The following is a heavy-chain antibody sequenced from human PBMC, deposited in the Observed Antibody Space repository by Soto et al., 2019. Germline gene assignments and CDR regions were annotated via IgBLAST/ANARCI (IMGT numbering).Heavy chain of an antibody. J-gene: IGHJ4*02. D-gene: IGHD1-26*01. Sequence: QVQLVQSGAEVKKPGSSVKVSCKASGGTFSSYAISWVRQAPGQGLEWMGGIIPIFGTANYAQKFQGRVTITADKSTSTAYMELSSLRSEDTAVYYCARGAVIVGATKGTFDYWGQGTLATVSS. V-gene: IGHV1-69*06. CDR3: ARGAVIVGATKGTFDY. CDR1: GGTFSSYA. CDR2: IIPIFGTA.